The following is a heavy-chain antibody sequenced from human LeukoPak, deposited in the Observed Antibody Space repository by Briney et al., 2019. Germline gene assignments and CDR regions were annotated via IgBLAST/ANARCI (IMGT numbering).Heavy chain of an antibody. CDR2: IYNSGST. Sequence: PSETLSLTCTVSGYSISSGYYWTWIRQSAGKGLEWIGRIYNSGSTHYNPSLQSRVTISVDMSKNQFSLKLSSVTAADTAVYYCASGDFDLWGQGSLVTVSS. CDR3: ASGDFDL. J-gene: IGHJ4*02. D-gene: IGHD3-16*01. CDR1: GYSISSGYY. V-gene: IGHV4-38-2*02.